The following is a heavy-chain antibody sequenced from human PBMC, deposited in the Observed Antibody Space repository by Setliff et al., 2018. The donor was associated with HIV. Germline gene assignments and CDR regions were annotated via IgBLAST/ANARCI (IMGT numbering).Heavy chain of an antibody. CDR3: ARGSRDDSVYRPVDY. J-gene: IGHJ4*02. CDR2: IKQDESER. CDR1: GFTFNTYS. Sequence: GSLRLSCAASGFTFNTYSMNWVRQAPGKGLEWVSSIKQDESERHYVDAMKGRFTISRDDAKNSLYLQMNSLRAEDSAVYYGARGSRDDSVYRPVDYWGRGTLVTVSS. V-gene: IGHV3-7*03. D-gene: IGHD3-22*01.